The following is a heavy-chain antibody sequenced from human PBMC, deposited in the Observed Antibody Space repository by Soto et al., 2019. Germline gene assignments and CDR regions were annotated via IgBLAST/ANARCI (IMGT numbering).Heavy chain of an antibody. J-gene: IGHJ4*02. CDR2: INNGGDNI. D-gene: IGHD2-2*01. CDR3: AKTFLARYCSSSICYDPADYFGY. CDR1: GFTFNNYA. V-gene: IGHV3-23*01. Sequence: EVQLLESGGGLLQPGGSLRLSCAASGFTFNNYAMSWVRQAPGKGLEWVSSINNGGDNIYYADSVKGRFTISRDNSKSTLYLKMNSLRAEDTAVYYCAKTFLARYCSSSICYDPADYFGYWGQGTLVTVSS.